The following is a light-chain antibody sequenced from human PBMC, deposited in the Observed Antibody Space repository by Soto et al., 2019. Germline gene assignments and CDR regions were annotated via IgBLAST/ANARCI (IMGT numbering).Light chain of an antibody. CDR3: QQYGGSPLT. CDR1: QSVSSSY. J-gene: IGKJ4*01. CDR2: GAS. V-gene: IGKV3-20*01. Sequence: EIVLTQSPGTLSLSPGERATLSCRASQSVSSSYLAWYQQKPGQAPRLLIYGASSRATGIPDRFSGSGSGTDFTLTISRLDPEDFAVYYCQQYGGSPLTFGGGTKLEIK.